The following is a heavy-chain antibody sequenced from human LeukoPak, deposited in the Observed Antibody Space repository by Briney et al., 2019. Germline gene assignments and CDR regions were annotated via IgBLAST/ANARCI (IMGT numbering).Heavy chain of an antibody. CDR3: ARDGQPYCSGGSCYYLYYGMDV. CDR1: AFTFSEYA. J-gene: IGHJ6*02. D-gene: IGHD2-15*01. V-gene: IGHV3-30-3*01. Sequence: GGSLRLSCAASAFTFSEYAMHWVRQAPGKELEWVAAISYDESNKYYADSVKGRFTISRDNSKNTLYLQMNSLRAEDTAVYYCARDGQPYCSGGSCYYLYYGMDVWGQGTPVTVSS. CDR2: ISYDESNK.